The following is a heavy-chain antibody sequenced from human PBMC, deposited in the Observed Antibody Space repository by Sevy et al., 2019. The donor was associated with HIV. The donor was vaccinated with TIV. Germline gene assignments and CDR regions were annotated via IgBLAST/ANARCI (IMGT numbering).Heavy chain of an antibody. J-gene: IGHJ4*02. CDR3: VRDDRDGYFEY. CDR1: GYTFTGYY. CDR2: LNPDRGGP. V-gene: IGHV1-2*02. Sequence: ASVKVSCKASGYTFTGYYMHWVRQAPGQGLQWMGWLNPDRGGPNYAPKFQGRVTLTRDTSISTAYMELSRLKSDDTAVYYCVRDDRDGYFEYWGQGTLVTVSS.